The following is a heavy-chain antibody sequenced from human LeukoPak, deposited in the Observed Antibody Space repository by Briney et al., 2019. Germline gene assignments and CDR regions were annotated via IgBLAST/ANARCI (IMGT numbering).Heavy chain of an antibody. CDR3: ARRHQNDAFDI. Sequence: SETLSLTCAVSGYSISSGHYWGWIRQPPGKGLEWIGSIYHSGSTYYNPSLKSRVTMSVDTSKNQFSLKLSSVTAADTAVYYCARRHQNDAFDIWGQGTMVTVSS. CDR1: GYSISSGHY. J-gene: IGHJ3*02. V-gene: IGHV4-38-2*01. CDR2: IYHSGST.